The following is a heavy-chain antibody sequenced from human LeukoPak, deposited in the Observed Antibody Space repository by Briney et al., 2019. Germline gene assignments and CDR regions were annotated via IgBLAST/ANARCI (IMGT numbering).Heavy chain of an antibody. Sequence: ASVKVSCKASGYTFTGYYMHWVRQAPGQGLEWMGWINPNSGGTNYAQKFQGRVTMTRDTSISTAYMELSRLRSDDTAVYYCALLHTVKPLFDYWCQGTLVTVSS. CDR3: ALLHTVKPLFDY. V-gene: IGHV1-2*02. D-gene: IGHD4-11*01. CDR1: GYTFTGYY. J-gene: IGHJ4*02. CDR2: INPNSGGT.